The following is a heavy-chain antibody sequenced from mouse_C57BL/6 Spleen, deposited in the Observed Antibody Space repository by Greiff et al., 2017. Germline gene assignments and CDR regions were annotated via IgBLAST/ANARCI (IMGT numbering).Heavy chain of an antibody. CDR2: IWRGGST. V-gene: IGHV2-5*01. CDR1: GFSLTSYG. J-gene: IGHJ4*01. D-gene: IGHD1-1*01. CDR3: AKKRDYGSSPYYYAMDY. Sequence: QLQQSGPGLVQPSQSLSITCTVSGFSLTSYGVHWVRQSPEKGLEWLGVIWRGGSTDYNAAFMSRLSITKDNSKSQVFFKMNSLQADDTAIYYCAKKRDYGSSPYYYAMDYWGQGTSVTVSS.